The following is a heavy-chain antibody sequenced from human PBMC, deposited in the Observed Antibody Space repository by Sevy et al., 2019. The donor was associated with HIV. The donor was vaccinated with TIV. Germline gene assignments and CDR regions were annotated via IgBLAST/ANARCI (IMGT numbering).Heavy chain of an antibody. V-gene: IGHV3-30-3*01. CDR1: GFTFSSYA. CDR2: ISYDGSNK. CDR3: ARERPGDREGMDV. J-gene: IGHJ6*02. Sequence: GGSLRLSCAASGFTFSSYAMHWVRQAPGKGLEWVAVISYDGSNKYYADSVKGRFTISRDNSKNTLYLQMTSLRAEDTAVYYCARERPGDREGMDVWGQGTTVTVSS. D-gene: IGHD7-27*01.